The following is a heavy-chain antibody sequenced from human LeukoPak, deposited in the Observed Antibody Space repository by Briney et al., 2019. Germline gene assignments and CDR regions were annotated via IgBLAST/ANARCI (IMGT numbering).Heavy chain of an antibody. CDR1: GYTFTGYY. V-gene: IGHV1-2*02. D-gene: IGHD3-3*01. CDR3: ANSPLYYDFWSGYYPFDY. CDR2: INPNSGGT. J-gene: IGHJ4*02. Sequence: ASVKVSCKASGYTFTGYYIHWVRQAPGQGLEWMGWINPNSGGTNYAQKFQGRVTVTRDTSISTDYMELSRLRSDDTAVYYCANSPLYYDFWSGYYPFDYWGQGTLVTVSS.